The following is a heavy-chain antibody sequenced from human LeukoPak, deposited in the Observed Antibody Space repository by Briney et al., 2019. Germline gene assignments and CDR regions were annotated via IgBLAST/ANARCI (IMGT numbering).Heavy chain of an antibody. CDR1: GYSLTELA. V-gene: IGHV1-24*01. CDR2: FDPEDGET. J-gene: IGHJ3*02. Sequence: GASVKVSCKVSGYSLTELAMHWVRQAPGKGLEWMGGFDPEDGETTYAQKFQGRVTMTEDTSTDTGYMELSTLRSEDTAVYYCVTECSGIDAFDIWGQGTMVTVAS. D-gene: IGHD3-10*02. CDR3: VTECSGIDAFDI.